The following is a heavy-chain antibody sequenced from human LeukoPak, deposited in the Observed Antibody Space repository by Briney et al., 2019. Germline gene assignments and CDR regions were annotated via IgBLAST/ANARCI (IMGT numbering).Heavy chain of an antibody. J-gene: IGHJ4*02. CDR2: ISAYNGNT. V-gene: IGHV1-18*01. CDR1: GYTFTSYG. Sequence: GASVKVSCKASGYTFTSYGISWVRQAPGQGLEWMGWISAYNGNTNYAQKLQGRVTMTTDTSTSTAYMELRSLRSDDTAVYYCAKNPLYFPSYTNGYSTFFGYWGQGTLVPVPP. CDR3: AKNPLYFPSYTNGYSTFFGY. D-gene: IGHD2-8*01.